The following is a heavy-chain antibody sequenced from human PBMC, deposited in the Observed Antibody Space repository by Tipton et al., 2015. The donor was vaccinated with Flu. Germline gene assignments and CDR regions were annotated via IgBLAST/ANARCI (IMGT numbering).Heavy chain of an antibody. D-gene: IGHD1-1*01. Sequence: TLSLTCTVSGGSISTTIYYWGWVRQPPGKGLEWIGSIYYSGTTYYNPSLKSRVTISIDASKNQFSLDLTSLTAADTAVYYCARDLWNDRRAYYYYGVDVWGQ. CDR3: ARDLWNDRRAYYYYGVDV. CDR1: GGSISTTIYY. V-gene: IGHV4-39*07. CDR2: IYYSGTT. J-gene: IGHJ6*02.